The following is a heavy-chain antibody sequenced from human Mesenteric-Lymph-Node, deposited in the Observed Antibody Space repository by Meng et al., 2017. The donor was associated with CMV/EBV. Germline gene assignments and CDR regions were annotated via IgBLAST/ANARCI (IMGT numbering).Heavy chain of an antibody. CDR1: GITFSSYA. V-gene: IGHV3-23*03. CDR2: IYSDGGTT. J-gene: IGHJ4*02. D-gene: IGHD6-13*01. Sequence: SGITFSSYAMTWVRQAPGKGLEWVAVIYSDGGTTDYADSVKGRFTISRDNSKNTLYLQMNSLRAEDTAVYYCAREEGYIRPHYLDYWGQGTLVTVSS. CDR3: AREEGYIRPHYLDY.